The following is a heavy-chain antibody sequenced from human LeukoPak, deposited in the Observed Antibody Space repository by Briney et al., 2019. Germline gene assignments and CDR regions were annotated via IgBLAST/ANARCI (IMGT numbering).Heavy chain of an antibody. CDR1: GFTFSSYG. J-gene: IGHJ4*02. V-gene: IGHV3-30*04. Sequence: GGSLRLSCAASGFTFSSYGINWVRQAPSKGLEWVAVISYDGSNESYADSVKGRFTISRDNSKNTLYLQMSSLRAEDTAVYYCARGHTAAMVFCDYWGQGTLVTVSS. CDR3: ARGHTAAMVFCDY. CDR2: ISYDGSNE. D-gene: IGHD5-18*01.